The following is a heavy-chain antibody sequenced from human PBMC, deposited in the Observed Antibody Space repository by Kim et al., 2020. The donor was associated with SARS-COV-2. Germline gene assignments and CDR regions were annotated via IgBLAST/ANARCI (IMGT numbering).Heavy chain of an antibody. CDR1: GESFSGYY. V-gene: IGHV4-34*01. D-gene: IGHD6-19*01. Sequence: SETLSLTCAVYGESFSGYYWRWIRQPPGKGLEWIGEINHSGSTNYNPSLKSRVTISADTSKNQFSLKLTSVTAADTAVYYCASSCWTNQLVDYFDFWGQGTLVTVSS. CDR2: INHSGST. J-gene: IGHJ4*02. CDR3: ASSCWTNQLVDYFDF.